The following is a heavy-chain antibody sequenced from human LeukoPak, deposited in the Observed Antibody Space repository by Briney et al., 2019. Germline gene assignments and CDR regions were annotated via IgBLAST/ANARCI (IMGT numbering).Heavy chain of an antibody. Sequence: GASVKVSCKASGYTFTSYGISWVRQAPGQGLEWMGWISAYNGNTNYAQKLQGRVTMTTDTSTSTAYMELRSLRPDDTAVYYCARRRYYGSGSHYYYYYMDVWGKGTTVTVSS. V-gene: IGHV1-18*01. CDR3: ARRRYYGSGSHYYYYYMDV. J-gene: IGHJ6*03. CDR2: ISAYNGNT. CDR1: GYTFTSYG. D-gene: IGHD3-10*01.